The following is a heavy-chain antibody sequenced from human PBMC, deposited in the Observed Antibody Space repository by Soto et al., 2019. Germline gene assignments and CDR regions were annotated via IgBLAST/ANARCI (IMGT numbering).Heavy chain of an antibody. D-gene: IGHD3-10*01. CDR1: GGSFSGYY. Sequence: SETLSLTCAVYGGSFSGYYWSWIRQPPGKGLEWIGEINHSGSTNYNPSLKSRVTISVDTSKNQFSLKLSSVTAADTAVYYCAREYYYGSGPWYWGQGTLVTVSS. CDR3: AREYYYGSGPWY. J-gene: IGHJ4*02. CDR2: INHSGST. V-gene: IGHV4-34*01.